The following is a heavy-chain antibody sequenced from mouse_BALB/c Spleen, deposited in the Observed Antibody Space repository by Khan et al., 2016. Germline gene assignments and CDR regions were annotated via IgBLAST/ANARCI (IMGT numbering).Heavy chain of an antibody. CDR3: TTKVYYFDY. V-gene: IGHV5-6-5*01. CDR2: ISSGGSS. CDR1: GFTFSSYA. Sequence: EVELVESGGGLVKPGGSLKLSCAASGFTFSSYAMSWVRQTPEKRLEWVASISSGGSSFYPDILKDRFTISRDNARNILSLQMSSLRSEYTAMYYCTTKVYYFDYWGQGTTLTVSS. J-gene: IGHJ2*01.